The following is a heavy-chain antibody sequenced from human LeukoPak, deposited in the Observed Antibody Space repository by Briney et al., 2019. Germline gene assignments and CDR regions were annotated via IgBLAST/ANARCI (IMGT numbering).Heavy chain of an antibody. CDR1: GGSISSGDYY. D-gene: IGHD4-17*01. CDR3: ARVRRQSHYGDYEGDFDY. Sequence: SETLSLTCTVSGGSISSGDYYWSWIRQPPGKGLEWIGYFYYSGSTYYNPSLKSRVTISVDTSKNQFSLKLSSVTAADTAVYYCARVRRQSHYGDYEGDFDYWGQGTLVTVSS. V-gene: IGHV4-30-4*01. J-gene: IGHJ4*02. CDR2: FYYSGST.